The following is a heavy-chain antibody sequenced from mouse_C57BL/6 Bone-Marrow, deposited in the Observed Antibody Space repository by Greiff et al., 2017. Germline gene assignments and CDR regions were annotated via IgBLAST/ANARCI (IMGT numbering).Heavy chain of an antibody. Sequence: EVKLVESGPGLVKPSQSLSLTCSVTGYSITSGYYWNWIRQFPGNKLEWMGYISYDGSNNYNQSLKNRISITRDTSKNQFFLKLNSVTTEDTATYYCARGGYGSSLWYFDVWGTGTTVTVSS. CDR1: GYSITSGYY. J-gene: IGHJ1*03. CDR2: ISYDGSN. CDR3: ARGGYGSSLWYFDV. V-gene: IGHV3-6*01. D-gene: IGHD1-1*01.